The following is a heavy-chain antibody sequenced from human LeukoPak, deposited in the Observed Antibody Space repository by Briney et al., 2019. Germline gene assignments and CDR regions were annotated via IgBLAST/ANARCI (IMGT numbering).Heavy chain of an antibody. V-gene: IGHV4-34*01. CDR2: INHSGST. CDR1: GGSISGYY. CDR3: ARGRPAAGPGSWFDP. D-gene: IGHD6-13*01. J-gene: IGHJ5*02. Sequence: SETLSLTCTVSGGSISGYYWSWIRQPPGKGLEWIGEINHSGSTNYNPSLKSRVTISVDTSKNQFSLKLSSVTAANTAVYYCARGRPAAGPGSWFDPWGQGTLVTVSS.